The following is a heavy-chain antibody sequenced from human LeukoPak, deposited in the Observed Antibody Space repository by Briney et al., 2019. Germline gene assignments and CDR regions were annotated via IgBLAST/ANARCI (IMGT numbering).Heavy chain of an antibody. Sequence: GASVKVSCKASGYTFTSYYMHWVRQAPGQGLEWMGIINPSGGSTSYAQKFQGRVTMTRDTSTSTVYMELSSLRSEDTAVYYCARDLQQVVAATLSYCYYGMDVWGQGTTVTVSS. V-gene: IGHV1-46*01. D-gene: IGHD2-15*01. CDR2: INPSGGST. J-gene: IGHJ6*02. CDR3: ARDLQQVVAATLSYCYYGMDV. CDR1: GYTFTSYY.